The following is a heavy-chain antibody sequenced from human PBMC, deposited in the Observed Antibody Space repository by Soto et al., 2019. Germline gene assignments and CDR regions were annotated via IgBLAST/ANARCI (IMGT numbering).Heavy chain of an antibody. V-gene: IGHV3-23*01. D-gene: IGHD2-15*01. CDR1: GLTFCSYA. CDR3: AKGKGGYCSGGSCYPGY. Sequence: PGGSLRLSCAASGLTFCSYAMSGVRKAQGEGLEWVSAISGSGGSTYYADSVKGRFTISRDNSKNTLYLQMNSLRAEDTAVYYCAKGKGGYCSGGSCYPGYWGQGTLGTVSS. J-gene: IGHJ4*02. CDR2: ISGSGGST.